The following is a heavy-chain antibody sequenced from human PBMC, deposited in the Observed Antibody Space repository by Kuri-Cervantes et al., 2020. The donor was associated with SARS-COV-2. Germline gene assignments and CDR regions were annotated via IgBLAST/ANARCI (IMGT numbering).Heavy chain of an antibody. D-gene: IGHD1-7*01. Sequence: GESLKISCAASGFTFSSYEMNWVRQAPGKGLEWVAVISYDGSNKYYADSVKGRFTISRDNSKNTLYLQMNSLRAEDTAVYYCAKDQTNWYSYFDYWGQGTLVTVSS. CDR1: GFTFSSYE. CDR2: ISYDGSNK. V-gene: IGHV3-30*18. J-gene: IGHJ4*02. CDR3: AKDQTNWYSYFDY.